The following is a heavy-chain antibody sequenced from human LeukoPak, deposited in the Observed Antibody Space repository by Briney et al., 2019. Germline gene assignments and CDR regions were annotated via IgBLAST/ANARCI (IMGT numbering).Heavy chain of an antibody. J-gene: IGHJ4*02. D-gene: IGHD6-6*01. Sequence: ASVKVSCKVSGYTLTELSMHWVRQTPGKGLEWMGGFDPEDGETIYAQKFQGRVTMTEDTSTDTAYMELSSLRSEDTAVYYCATDSALYSSSPSLDYWGQGTLVTVSS. CDR3: ATDSALYSSSPSLDY. CDR2: FDPEDGET. V-gene: IGHV1-24*01. CDR1: GYTLTELS.